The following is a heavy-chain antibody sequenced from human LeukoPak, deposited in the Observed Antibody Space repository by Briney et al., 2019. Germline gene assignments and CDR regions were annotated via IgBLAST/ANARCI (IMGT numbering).Heavy chain of an antibody. CDR2: IYYDGNT. J-gene: IGHJ5*01. D-gene: IGHD2-2*01. V-gene: IGHV3-53*01. CDR3: ARMIGYCPSIGCFPGIVSQKFDS. CDR1: GFTVNSNY. Sequence: QTGGSLRLSCAASGFTVNSNYMSWVRQAPGKGLEWLSVIYYDGNTYYADSVRGRFTISRDISKNTLSLQMNSLTAEDTAVYYCARMIGYCPSIGCFPGIVSQKFDSWGQGTVVTVSS.